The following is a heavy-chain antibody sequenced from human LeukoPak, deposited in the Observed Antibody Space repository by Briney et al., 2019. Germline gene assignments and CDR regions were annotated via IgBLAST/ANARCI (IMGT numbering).Heavy chain of an antibody. D-gene: IGHD6-19*01. V-gene: IGHV4-59*08. Sequence: SETLSLTCTVSGGSISSYYWSWIRQPPGKGLEWIGYIYYSGSTNYNPSLKSRVTISVDTSKNQFSLKLSSVTAADTAVYYCARFSIGSYGYYFDYWGQGTLVTVSS. CDR1: GGSISSYY. J-gene: IGHJ4*02. CDR3: ARFSIGSYGYYFDY. CDR2: IYYSGST.